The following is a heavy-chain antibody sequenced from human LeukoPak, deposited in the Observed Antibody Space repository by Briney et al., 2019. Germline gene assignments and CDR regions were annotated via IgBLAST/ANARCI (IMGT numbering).Heavy chain of an antibody. CDR2: ITGSGDTI. J-gene: IGHJ4*02. CDR3: ARRAGDYSHPYDY. D-gene: IGHD3-22*01. V-gene: IGHV3-48*03. CDR1: GFTFSSYE. Sequence: GSLRLSCSASGFTFSSYEMNWVRQAPGKGLEWISYITGSGDTIYYADSVKGRFTISRDNSKNTFHLQMNSLRAEDTAVYYCARRAGDYSHPYDYWGQGTLVTVSS.